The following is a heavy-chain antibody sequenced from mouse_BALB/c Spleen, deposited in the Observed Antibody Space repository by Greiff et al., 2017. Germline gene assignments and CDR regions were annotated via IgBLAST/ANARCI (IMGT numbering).Heavy chain of an antibody. CDR3: AYDGYSFAY. J-gene: IGHJ3*01. D-gene: IGHD2-3*01. Sequence: VQLQQSGPELVKPGASVKISCKASGYTFTDYNMYWVKQSHGKSLEWIGYIYPYNGGTGYNQKFKSKATLTVDNSSSTAYMELRSLTSEDSAVYYCAYDGYSFAYWGQGTLVTVSA. CDR1: GYTFTDYN. V-gene: IGHV1S29*02. CDR2: IYPYNGGT.